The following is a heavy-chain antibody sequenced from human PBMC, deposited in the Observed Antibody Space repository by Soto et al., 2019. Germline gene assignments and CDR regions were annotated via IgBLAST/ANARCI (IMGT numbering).Heavy chain of an antibody. CDR2: ISFDGSNK. D-gene: IGHD2-8*01. J-gene: IGHJ6*02. Sequence: QVHLVESGGGVVQPGRSLRLSCAASGFTFSNYAMHWVRQAPGKGLEWVAIISFDGSNKYYADSVKGRFTFSRDNSKNTLYLQMDSPRTDDTAMYYCVRDSGVYAIQVGGIMDVWGQGTTVTVSS. CDR1: GFTFSNYA. CDR3: VRDSGVYAIQVGGIMDV. V-gene: IGHV3-30-3*01.